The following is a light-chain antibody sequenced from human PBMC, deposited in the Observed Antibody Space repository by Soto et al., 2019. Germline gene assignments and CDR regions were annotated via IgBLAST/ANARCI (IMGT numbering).Light chain of an antibody. CDR2: RVS. V-gene: IGKV2-30*01. CDR3: MQTAHWSRT. CDR1: LSLVYSDGNTY. J-gene: IGKJ1*01. Sequence: VVLTQSPLSLPVTLGQPASISCRSSLSLVYSDGNTYLSWFQQRPGQSPRRLIYRVSNRDSGVPDRLSGSGSATDFTLKISRVEAEDVGVYYCMQTAHWSRTFGQGTKVEIK.